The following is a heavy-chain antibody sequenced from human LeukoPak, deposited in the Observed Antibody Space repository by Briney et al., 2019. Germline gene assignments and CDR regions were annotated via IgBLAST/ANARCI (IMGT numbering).Heavy chain of an antibody. V-gene: IGHV3-48*01. CDR2: ISSSSSTI. CDR1: GFTFSSYS. J-gene: IGHJ5*02. Sequence: GGSLRLSCAASGFTFSSYSMNWVRQAPGKGLEWVSYISSSSSTIYYADSVKGRFTISRDNAKNSLYLQMNSLRAEDTAVYYCARVPEMATIGSWFDPWGQGTLVTVSS. D-gene: IGHD5-24*01. CDR3: ARVPEMATIGSWFDP.